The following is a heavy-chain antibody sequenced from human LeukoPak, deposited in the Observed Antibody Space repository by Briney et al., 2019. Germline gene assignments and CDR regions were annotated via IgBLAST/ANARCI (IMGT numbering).Heavy chain of an antibody. J-gene: IGHJ6*03. D-gene: IGHD6-13*01. CDR1: GYTLTSYD. Sequence: ASVKVSCKASGYTLTSYDINWVRQATGQGLEWMGWMNPNSGNTGYAQKFQGRVTMTRNTSISTAYMELSSLRSEDTAVYYCAREGTRGVIAAAGNYYYYYMDVWGKGTTVTISS. CDR2: MNPNSGNT. CDR3: AREGTRGVIAAAGNYYYYYMDV. V-gene: IGHV1-8*01.